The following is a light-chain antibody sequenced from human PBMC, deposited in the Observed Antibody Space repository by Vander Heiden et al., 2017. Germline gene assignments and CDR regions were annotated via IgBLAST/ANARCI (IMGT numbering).Light chain of an antibody. CDR1: KLGDKY. CDR3: QAWDSSTEDVV. V-gene: IGLV3-1*01. Sequence: YELTQPPSVSVSPGQTASITCSGDKLGDKYACWYQRKPGQSPVLVIYQDSKRPSGIPERFSGSNSGNTATLTISGTQAMDEADYYCQAWDSSTEDVVFGGGTKLTVL. CDR2: QDS. J-gene: IGLJ2*01.